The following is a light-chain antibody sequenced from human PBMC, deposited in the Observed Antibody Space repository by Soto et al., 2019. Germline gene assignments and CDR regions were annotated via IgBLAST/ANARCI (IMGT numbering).Light chain of an antibody. J-gene: IGKJ1*01. CDR1: QGISNY. CDR3: LQDYNYPWT. CDR2: GAT. V-gene: IGKV1-6*01. Sequence: ATQMTQSPSSLSASVGDRVTISCRASQGISNYLAWYRQRPGKAPKLLIFGATTLQSGVPSRFSASGSGPDFTLTISSLQPEDFATYYCLQDYNYPWTFGQGTKVDIK.